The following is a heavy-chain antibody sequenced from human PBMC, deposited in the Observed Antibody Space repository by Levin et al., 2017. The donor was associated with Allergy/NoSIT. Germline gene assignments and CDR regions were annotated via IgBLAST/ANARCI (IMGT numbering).Heavy chain of an antibody. CDR3: ARQLGNFWSGYNYFDY. CDR2: ISSTGSTI. CDR1: GFTFSSYE. V-gene: IGHV3-48*03. J-gene: IGHJ4*02. Sequence: LSLTCAASGFTFSSYEMNWVRRAPGKGLEWVSYISSTGSTIYSADSVKCRFTISRDNAKNSLYLHMNSLRAEDTAVYYCARQLGNFWSGYNYFDYWGQGTLVTVSS. D-gene: IGHD3-3*01.